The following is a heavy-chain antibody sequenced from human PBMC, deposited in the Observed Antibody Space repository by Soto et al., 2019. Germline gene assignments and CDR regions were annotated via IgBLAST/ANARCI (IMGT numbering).Heavy chain of an antibody. CDR1: GYSFTTYC. CDR2: ISPGDSET. Sequence: PGESLQISCKGSGYSFTTYCICWVRQMPGKGLEWMGIISPGDSETRYSPSFQGQVTISADKSISTAYLQWNSLKASDTAMYYCARDPRGVEPNYWGQGALVTVSS. J-gene: IGHJ4*02. CDR3: ARDPRGVEPNY. D-gene: IGHD3-10*01. V-gene: IGHV5-51*01.